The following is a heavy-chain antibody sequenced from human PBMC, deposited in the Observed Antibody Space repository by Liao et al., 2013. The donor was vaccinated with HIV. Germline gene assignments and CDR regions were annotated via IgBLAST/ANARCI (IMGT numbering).Heavy chain of an antibody. CDR3: ARALEDNSGWGTYFDS. J-gene: IGHJ4*02. CDR2: IYYSGST. D-gene: IGHD6-19*01. Sequence: QLQLQESGPGLVKPSETLSLTCSVSGGSISSGGNYWSWIRQPAGKGLEWIGYIYYSGSTNYNPSLKSRVTISIDTSKNQFSLKLTSVTAADTAVFYCARALEDNSGWGTYFDSWGRGTLVTVSS. V-gene: IGHV4-61*10. CDR1: GGSISSGGNY.